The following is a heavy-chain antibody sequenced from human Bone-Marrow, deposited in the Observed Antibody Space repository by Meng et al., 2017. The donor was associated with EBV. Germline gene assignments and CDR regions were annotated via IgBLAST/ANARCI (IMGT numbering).Heavy chain of an antibody. CDR2: SYDDGSN. CDR1: GGSSSSSDW. J-gene: IGHJ4*02. D-gene: IGHD1-1*01. CDR3: LLQVQDDDY. V-gene: IGHV4-4*02. Sequence: EELRPSGPGLVQPSGLLSLSCAFSGGSSSSSDWWSWVRQRPGKGLVWIGDSYDDGSNNSNPSLKRRVTKSVDKYKNQFSLKLIYVTDADTAVYYYLLQVQDDDYWGQGTLVTVSS.